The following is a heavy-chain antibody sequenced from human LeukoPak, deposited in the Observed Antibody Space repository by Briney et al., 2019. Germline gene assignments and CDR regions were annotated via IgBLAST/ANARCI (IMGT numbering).Heavy chain of an antibody. Sequence: NPGGSLRPSCAASGFTFSSYSMNWVRQAPGKGLEWVSSISSSSSYIYYADSVKGRFTISRDNAKNSLYLHMNSLRAEDTAVYYCARASAMVTEYWGQGTLVTVSS. CDR2: ISSSSSYI. J-gene: IGHJ4*02. D-gene: IGHD5-18*01. CDR3: ARASAMVTEY. V-gene: IGHV3-21*01. CDR1: GFTFSSYS.